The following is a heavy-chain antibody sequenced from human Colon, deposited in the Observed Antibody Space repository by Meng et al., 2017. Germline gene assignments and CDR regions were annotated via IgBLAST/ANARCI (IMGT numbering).Heavy chain of an antibody. Sequence: QVQLVQSGAEVTKPGASVKVSCKASGYTFTTYGISWMRQAPGQGLEWMGWISTYDDNTNYVEKFRGRVTMTTDTSTNTAYMELRSLRSDDTAVYYCARDNPGDYVWDYWGQGTLVTVSS. CDR1: GYTFTTYG. D-gene: IGHD4-17*01. CDR3: ARDNPGDYVWDY. V-gene: IGHV1-18*01. J-gene: IGHJ4*02. CDR2: ISTYDDNT.